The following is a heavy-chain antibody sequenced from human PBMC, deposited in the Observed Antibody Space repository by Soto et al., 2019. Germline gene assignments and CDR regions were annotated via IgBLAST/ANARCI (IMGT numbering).Heavy chain of an antibody. CDR1: GFSLSTSGMC. Sequence: SGPTLVNPTQTLTLTCTFSGFSLSTSGMCVSWIRQPPGKALEWLARIDWDDDKYYSTSLKTRLTISKDTSKNQVVLTMTNMDPVDTAVYYCARTRDGYNYFDYWGQGTLVTVSS. CDR2: IDWDDDK. D-gene: IGHD5-12*01. V-gene: IGHV2-70*11. CDR3: ARTRDGYNYFDY. J-gene: IGHJ4*02.